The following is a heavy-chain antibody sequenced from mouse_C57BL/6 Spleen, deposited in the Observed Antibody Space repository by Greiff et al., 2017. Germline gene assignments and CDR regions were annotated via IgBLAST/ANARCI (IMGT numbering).Heavy chain of an antibody. CDR3: TRPLYYGSSHWYFDV. J-gene: IGHJ1*03. Sequence: QVQLQQSGAELVRPGASVTLSCKASGYTFTDYEMHWVKQTPVHGLEWIGAIDPETGGPAYNQKFKGKAILTADKSSSTAYMELRSLTSEGSAVYYCTRPLYYGSSHWYFDVWGTGTTVTVSS. CDR2: IDPETGGP. D-gene: IGHD1-1*01. V-gene: IGHV1-15*01. CDR1: GYTFTDYE.